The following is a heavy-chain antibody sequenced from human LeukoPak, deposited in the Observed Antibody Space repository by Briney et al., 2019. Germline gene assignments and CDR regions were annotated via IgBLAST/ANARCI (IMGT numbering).Heavy chain of an antibody. J-gene: IGHJ3*01. D-gene: IGHD4-17*01. CDR1: GYTLTDLS. V-gene: IGHV1-24*01. CDR2: FDPENSET. CDR3: ATLNYGDLRGGGFEV. Sequence: ASVKASCKVSGYTLTDLSIHWVRQAPGKGLEWMGGFDPENSETIYAQRFQGRVTMTEDTSSDTAYMFLTSLRSEDTALYYCATLNYGDLRGGGFEVWGQGTMVSVSS.